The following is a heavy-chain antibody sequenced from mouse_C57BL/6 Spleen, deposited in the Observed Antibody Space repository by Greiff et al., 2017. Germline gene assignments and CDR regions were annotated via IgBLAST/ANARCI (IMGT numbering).Heavy chain of an antibody. V-gene: IGHV1-80*01. CDR3: ARYGTTVVDY. CDR1: GYAFSSYW. Sequence: VQVVESGAELVKPGASVKISCKASGYAFSSYWMNWVKQRPGKGLEWIGQIYPGDGDTNYNGKFKGKATLTADKSSSTAYMQLSSLTSEDSAVYFCARYGTTVVDYWGQGTTLTVSS. J-gene: IGHJ2*01. D-gene: IGHD1-1*01. CDR2: IYPGDGDT.